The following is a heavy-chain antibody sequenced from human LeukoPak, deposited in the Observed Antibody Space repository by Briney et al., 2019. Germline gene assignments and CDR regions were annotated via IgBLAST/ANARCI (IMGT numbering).Heavy chain of an antibody. CDR1: GFTFSSYA. CDR3: AKEGRMTVVGNYYYMDV. CDR2: IWFDGSKK. D-gene: IGHD3-22*01. Sequence: PGRSLRLSCAASGFTFSSYAMHWVRQAPGKGLEWVAVIWFDGSKKYYADSVKGRFTISRDNSKKTLYLQMNSLRAEDTAVYYCAKEGRMTVVGNYYYMDVWGKGTTVTVSS. J-gene: IGHJ6*03. V-gene: IGHV3-33*06.